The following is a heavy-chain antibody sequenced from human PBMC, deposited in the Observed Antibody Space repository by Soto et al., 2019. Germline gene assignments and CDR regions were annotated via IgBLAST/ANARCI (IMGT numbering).Heavy chain of an antibody. CDR2: ISGSGGST. D-gene: IGHD6-19*01. J-gene: IGHJ4*02. V-gene: IGHV3-23*01. CDR3: AKVGIAVAGTLARGYYFDY. Sequence: PGGSLRLSCAASGFTFSSYAMSWVRQAPGKGLEWVSAISGSGGSTYYADSVKGRFTISRDNSKNTLYLQMNSLRAEDTAVYYCAKVGIAVAGTLARGYYFDYWGQGTLVTVSS. CDR1: GFTFSSYA.